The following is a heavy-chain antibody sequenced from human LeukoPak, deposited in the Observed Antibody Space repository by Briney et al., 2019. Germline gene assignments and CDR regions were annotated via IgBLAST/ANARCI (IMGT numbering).Heavy chain of an antibody. CDR1: GFTLSSFP. D-gene: IGHD3-16*01. CDR2: ISTDGSYK. V-gene: IGHV3-30*04. J-gene: IGHJ2*01. Sequence: GSLRLSCAVSGFTLSSFPFHWVRQAPGKGLEWVAAISTDGSYKYHGDSVKGRFTISRDNPMNTLYLQMNGLRPDDTAVYYCARSLIPGRWYFDLWGRGTLVTVSS. CDR3: ARSLIPGRWYFDL.